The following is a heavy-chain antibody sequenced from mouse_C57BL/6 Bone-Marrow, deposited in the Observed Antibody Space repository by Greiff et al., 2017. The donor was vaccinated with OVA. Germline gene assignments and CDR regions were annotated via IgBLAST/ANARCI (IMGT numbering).Heavy chain of an antibody. CDR3: GRGHGFAY. Sequence: EVQLQQSVAELVRPGASVKLSCTASGFNIKHTYMHWVKQRPEHGLEWIGRLDPANGNTKYAPKFQGKATITADTSSTTAYLQLSLLTAEDTANYCCGRGHGFAYWGQGTPVTVSA. CDR2: LDPANGNT. V-gene: IGHV14-3*01. CDR1: GFNIKHTY. J-gene: IGHJ3*01.